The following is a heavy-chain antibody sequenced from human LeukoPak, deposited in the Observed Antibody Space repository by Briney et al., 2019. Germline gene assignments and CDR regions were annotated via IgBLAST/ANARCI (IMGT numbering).Heavy chain of an antibody. CDR2: INHSGST. D-gene: IGHD3-22*01. J-gene: IGHJ4*02. CDR1: GGSFSGYY. CDR3: ARVYYDSSPFVYYSDY. V-gene: IGHV4-34*01. Sequence: PSETLSLTCAVYGGSFSGYYWSWIRQPPGKGLEWIGEINHSGSTNYNPSLKSRVTISVDTSKNQFSLKLSSVTAADTAVYYCARVYYDSSPFVYYSDYWGQGTLVTVSS.